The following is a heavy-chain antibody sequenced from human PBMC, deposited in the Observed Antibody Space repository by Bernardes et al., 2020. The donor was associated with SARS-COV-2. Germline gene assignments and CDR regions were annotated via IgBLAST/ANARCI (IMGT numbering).Heavy chain of an antibody. CDR3: ARDWRVYANHWGMDV. J-gene: IGHJ6*02. CDR1: GGSSNGYY. V-gene: IGHV4-4*07. Sequence: TLSLTCTVSGGSSNGYYWSWIRQPAGKGLEWIGRIYTSGSTNYNPSLKSRVSMSIDTSKNQFSLKLTSVTAADTAVYYCARDWRVYANHWGMDVWGQGTAVTVSS. CDR2: IYTSGST. D-gene: IGHD2-8*01.